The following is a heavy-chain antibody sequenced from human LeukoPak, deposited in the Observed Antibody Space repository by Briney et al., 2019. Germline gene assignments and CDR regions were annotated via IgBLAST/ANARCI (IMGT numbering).Heavy chain of an antibody. CDR3: ARVSVVTPSY. Sequence: GGSLRLSCAASGFTFSSYEMNWVRQAPGKGLEWVSYISSSSTIYYADSVKGRFTISRDNAKNSLYLQMNSLRDEDTAVYYCARVSVVTPSYWGQGTLVTVSS. CDR2: ISSSSTI. D-gene: IGHD4-23*01. J-gene: IGHJ4*02. CDR1: GFTFSSYE. V-gene: IGHV3-48*03.